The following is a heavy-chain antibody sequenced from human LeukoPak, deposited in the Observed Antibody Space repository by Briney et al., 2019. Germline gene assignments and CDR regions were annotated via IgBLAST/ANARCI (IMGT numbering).Heavy chain of an antibody. CDR1: GYTFTSYY. V-gene: IGHV1-46*01. CDR3: ARELPMVRGVKALDY. Sequence: ASVKVSCKASGYTFTSYYMHWVRQAPGQGLEWMGIINPSGGSTSYAQKFQGRVTMTRDTSTSTVYMELSSLRSEDTAVYYCARELPMVRGVKALDYWGQGTLVTVSS. CDR2: INPSGGST. D-gene: IGHD3-10*01. J-gene: IGHJ4*02.